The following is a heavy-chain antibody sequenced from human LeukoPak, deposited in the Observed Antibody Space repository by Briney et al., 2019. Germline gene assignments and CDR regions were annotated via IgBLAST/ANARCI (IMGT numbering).Heavy chain of an antibody. D-gene: IGHD2-15*01. CDR2: IYNSGST. J-gene: IGHJ4*02. CDR3: ARQVHDKRGSLYHFDY. CDR1: GGSISNNY. V-gene: IGHV4-59*08. Sequence: SETLSLTCSVSGGSISNNYWTWIRQPPGKGLEWIGYIYNSGSTDYNPSLKSRVTMSVDTSKNQFSLRLSSVTAADTAVYYCARQVHDKRGSLYHFDYWGQGSLVTVSS.